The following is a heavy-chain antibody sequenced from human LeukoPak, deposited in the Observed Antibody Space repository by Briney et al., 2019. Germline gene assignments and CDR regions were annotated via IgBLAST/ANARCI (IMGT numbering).Heavy chain of an antibody. Sequence: ASVKVSCKASGGTFSSYAIGWVRQAPGQGLEWMGGIIPIFGTANYAQKFQGRVTITADESTSTAYMELSSLRSEDTAVYYCAREYRRDFWSGYPNWFDPWGQGTLVTVSS. D-gene: IGHD3-3*01. J-gene: IGHJ5*02. CDR3: AREYRRDFWSGYPNWFDP. V-gene: IGHV1-69*13. CDR2: IIPIFGTA. CDR1: GGTFSSYA.